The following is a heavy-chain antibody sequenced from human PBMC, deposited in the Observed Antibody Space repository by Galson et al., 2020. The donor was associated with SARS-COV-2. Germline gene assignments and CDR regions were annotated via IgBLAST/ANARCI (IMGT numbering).Heavy chain of an antibody. CDR3: AKPYDSRGYSPDV. J-gene: IGHJ6*02. CDR1: GFTFTTSA. D-gene: IGHD6-25*01. CDR2: ISSSGDDT. Sequence: GESLKISCAASGFTFTTSAMTWVRQVPGKELEWLPGISSSGDDTYYADSVKGRLTISRDNSKNTLHLQMNSLRAEDTAIYYCAKPYDSRGYSPDVWDQGTTVTVSS. V-gene: IGHV3-23*01.